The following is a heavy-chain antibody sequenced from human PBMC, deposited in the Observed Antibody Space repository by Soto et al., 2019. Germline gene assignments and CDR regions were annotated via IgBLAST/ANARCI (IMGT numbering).Heavy chain of an antibody. CDR1: GFTFSSYA. V-gene: IGHV3-30-3*01. Sequence: PGGSLRLSCAASGFTFSSYAMHWVRQAPGKGLEWVAVISYDGSNKYYADSVKGRFTISRDNSKNTLYLQMNSLRAEDTAVYYCAKVDKAYYYDSSGYPPGAFDIWGQGTMVTVSS. CDR3: AKVDKAYYYDSSGYPPGAFDI. J-gene: IGHJ3*02. D-gene: IGHD3-22*01. CDR2: ISYDGSNK.